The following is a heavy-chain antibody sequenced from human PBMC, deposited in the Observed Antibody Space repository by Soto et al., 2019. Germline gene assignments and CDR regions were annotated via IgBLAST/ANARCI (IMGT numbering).Heavy chain of an antibody. CDR1: GFTFNNYG. D-gene: IGHD2-15*01. J-gene: IGHJ6*02. Sequence: LRLSCAASGFTFNNYGMNWVRQAPGKGLEWVAIISNDGSNKYYIESVRGRFTISRDNSKNMLFLQMNSLRVEDTAVYFCTKDGRFDSDGSLYYYYYGMDVWGQGTTVAVSS. CDR2: ISNDGSNK. V-gene: IGHV3-30*18. CDR3: TKDGRFDSDGSLYYYYYGMDV.